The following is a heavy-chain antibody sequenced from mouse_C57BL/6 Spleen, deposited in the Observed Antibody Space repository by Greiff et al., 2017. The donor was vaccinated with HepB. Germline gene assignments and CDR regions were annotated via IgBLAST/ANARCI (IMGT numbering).Heavy chain of an antibody. CDR3: ARPYGSSLLRAMDY. Sequence: EVKLMESGGGLVKPGGSLKLSCAASGFTFSDYGMHWVRQAPEKGLEWVAYISSGSSTIYYADTMKGRFTIAIDNAKNTLFLQMTSLRSEDTAMYSCARPYGSSLLRAMDYWGQGTSVTVSS. D-gene: IGHD1-1*01. J-gene: IGHJ4*01. CDR1: GFTFSDYG. CDR2: ISSGSSTI. V-gene: IGHV5-17*01.